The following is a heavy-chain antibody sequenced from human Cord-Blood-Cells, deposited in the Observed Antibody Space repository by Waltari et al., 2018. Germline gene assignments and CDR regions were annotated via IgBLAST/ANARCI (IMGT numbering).Heavy chain of an antibody. CDR1: GGSISSSNR. D-gene: IGHD6-13*01. CDR2: IHHSGST. J-gene: IGHJ4*02. Sequence: QVQLPESGPGLVKPSGTLSLTCAASGGSISSSNRWSWVRQPPGKGLEWIGEIHHSGSTNYNPSLKSRVTISVDKSKNQFSLKLSSVTAADTAVYYCATLGGQQLVEGDYWGQGTLVTVSS. CDR3: ATLGGQQLVEGDY. V-gene: IGHV4-4*02.